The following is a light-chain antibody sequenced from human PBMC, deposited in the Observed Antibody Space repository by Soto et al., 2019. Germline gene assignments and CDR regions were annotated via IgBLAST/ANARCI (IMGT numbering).Light chain of an antibody. CDR1: SGSIATKY. V-gene: IGLV6-57*01. CDR3: QSYDSFKRV. J-gene: IGLJ3*02. CDR2: HN. Sequence: NFMLTQPHSVSESPGKTVTISCTRSSGSIATKYVQWFHQRPGSSLTTPIYHNQRPSGVPDRFPGSTDRSSNSASLTISGLKPEDEAHYYCQSYDSFKRVFGGGTKVTVL.